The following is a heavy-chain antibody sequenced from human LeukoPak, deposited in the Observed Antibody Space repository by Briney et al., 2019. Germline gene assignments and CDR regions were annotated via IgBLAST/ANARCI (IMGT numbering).Heavy chain of an antibody. CDR1: GFTFSNYN. J-gene: IGHJ6*03. CDR3: ARDPYSGNYGNDYYYYMDV. Sequence: PGGSLRLSCAASGFTFSNYNMNWVRQAPGKAMEWVSSITTSGTYIFYADSVKGRFTISRDNAKNSLYLQMDSLGPEDTAVYYCARDPYSGNYGNDYYYYMDVWGKGTTVTISS. V-gene: IGHV3-21*01. CDR2: ITTSGTYI. D-gene: IGHD1-26*01.